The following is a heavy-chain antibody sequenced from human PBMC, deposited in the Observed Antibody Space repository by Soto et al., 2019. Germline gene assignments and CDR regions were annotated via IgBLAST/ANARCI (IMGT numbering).Heavy chain of an antibody. CDR1: GGSISSYY. V-gene: IGHV4-59*01. D-gene: IGHD4-17*01. CDR2: IYYSGST. J-gene: IGHJ5*02. CDR3: ARAYRVTTYPEWFGP. Sequence: PSETLSLTCTVSGGSISSYYWSWIRQPPGKGLEWIGYIYYSGSTNYNPSLKSRVTISVDTSKNQFSLKLSSVTAADTAVYYCARAYRVTTYPEWFGPWGQGTLVTVSS.